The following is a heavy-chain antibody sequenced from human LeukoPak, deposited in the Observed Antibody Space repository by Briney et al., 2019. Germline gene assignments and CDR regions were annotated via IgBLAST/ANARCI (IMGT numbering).Heavy chain of an antibody. CDR2: IYYSGST. CDR3: ARNIKDYCSGGTCHSYFDY. V-gene: IGHV4-39*01. CDR1: GGSISSSSYY. D-gene: IGHD2-15*01. Sequence: SETLSLTCTVSGGSISSSSYYWSWIRQPPGTGLEWIGSIYYSGSTYYNPSLRSRVTISVDTSKNQFSLKLTSVTAADTAVYYCARNIKDYCSGGTCHSYFDYWGQGTLVTVSS. J-gene: IGHJ4*02.